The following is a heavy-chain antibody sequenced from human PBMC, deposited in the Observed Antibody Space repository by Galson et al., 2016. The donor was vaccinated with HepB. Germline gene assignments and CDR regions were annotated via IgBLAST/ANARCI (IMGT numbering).Heavy chain of an antibody. Sequence: SLRLSCAASGFGFRSYGMHWVRQAPGKGLEWVAGISYDGTNTYYADSVKGRFTISRDNSKNTLYLQMNSLRAEDTAVYFCAREGHLWIACFDNWGQGTPVTVSS. V-gene: IGHV3-30*03. D-gene: IGHD2-2*03. CDR1: GFGFRSYG. CDR2: ISYDGTNT. J-gene: IGHJ4*02. CDR3: AREGHLWIACFDN.